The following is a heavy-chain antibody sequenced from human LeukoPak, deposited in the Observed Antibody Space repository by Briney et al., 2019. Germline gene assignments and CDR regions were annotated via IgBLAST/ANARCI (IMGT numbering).Heavy chain of an antibody. CDR1: GDSVTSYY. Sequence: SETLSLTCTVSGDSVTSYYWSWIRQPPGKGREWIGFIYYSGISSSNPSLKSRVTMSVDTSKNQFSLRLSSVTAADTAVYFCARGHHGLEVWGQGTAVTVSS. CDR2: IYYSGIS. J-gene: IGHJ6*02. CDR3: ARGHHGLEV. V-gene: IGHV4-59*08.